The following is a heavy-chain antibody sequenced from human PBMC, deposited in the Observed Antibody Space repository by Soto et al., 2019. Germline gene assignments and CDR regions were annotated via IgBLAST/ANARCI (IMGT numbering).Heavy chain of an antibody. D-gene: IGHD5-12*01. J-gene: IGHJ6*03. V-gene: IGHV1-2*04. Sequence: QVQLVQSGAEVRKPGASVTVSCRSSGGSFNDYYIHWVRQAPGQGFEGMGWINPNGGVTKYAQKFQGWVSMTRDTSIRTVYMQLSRLRSDDTAVHYCARESGGATATLDYYYFYMDVWGTGTTVTVSS. CDR3: ARESGGATATLDYYYFYMDV. CDR1: GGSFNDYY. CDR2: INPNGGVT.